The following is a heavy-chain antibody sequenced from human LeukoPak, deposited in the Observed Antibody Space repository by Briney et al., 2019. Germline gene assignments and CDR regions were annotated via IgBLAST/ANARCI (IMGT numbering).Heavy chain of an antibody. CDR2: IYTSGST. Sequence: PSETLSLTCTVSGGSISSYYWSWIRQPPGKGLEWIGYIYTSGSTNYNPSLKSRVTISVDTSKNQFSLKLSSVTAADTAVYYCARYDSSGGPGSNWGQGTLVTVSS. V-gene: IGHV4-4*09. J-gene: IGHJ4*02. CDR3: ARYDSSGGPGSN. CDR1: GGSISSYY. D-gene: IGHD3-22*01.